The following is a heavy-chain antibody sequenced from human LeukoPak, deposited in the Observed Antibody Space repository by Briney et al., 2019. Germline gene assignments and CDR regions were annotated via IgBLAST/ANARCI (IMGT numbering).Heavy chain of an antibody. V-gene: IGHV4-4*07. CDR1: GGSISSYY. CDR3: ARQRSLWFGELLYPCYFDY. D-gene: IGHD3-10*01. CDR2: IYTSGST. Sequence: LSETLSLTCTVSGGSISSYYWSWIRQPAGKGLEWIGRIYTSGSTNYNPSLKSRVTMSVDTSKNQFSLKLSSVTAADTAVYYCARQRSLWFGELLYPCYFDYWGQGTLVTVSS. J-gene: IGHJ4*02.